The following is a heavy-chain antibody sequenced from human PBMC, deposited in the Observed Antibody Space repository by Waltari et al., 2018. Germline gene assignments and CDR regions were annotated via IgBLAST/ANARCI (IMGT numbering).Heavy chain of an antibody. CDR2: ISAYNGNT. V-gene: IGHV1-18*01. J-gene: IGHJ4*02. CDR3: ARDQGVFRYFDWSPGY. CDR1: GYTFTSYG. D-gene: IGHD3-9*01. Sequence: QVQLVQSGAEVKKPGASVKVSCKASGYTFTSYGISWVRQAPGQGLEWMGGISAYNGNTNYAQKLPGRVTMTTDTYTSTAYMELRSLRSDDTAVYYCARDQGVFRYFDWSPGYWGQGTLVTVSS.